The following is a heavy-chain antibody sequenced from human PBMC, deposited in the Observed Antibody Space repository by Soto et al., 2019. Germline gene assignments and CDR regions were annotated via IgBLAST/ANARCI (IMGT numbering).Heavy chain of an antibody. Sequence: GGSLRLSCAASGFTFSSYAMSWVRQAPGKGLEWVSAISGSGGSTYYADSVKGRFTISRDNSKNTLYLQMNSLRAEDTAVYYCANSEQYYDILTGYRPQFDYWGQGTLVTVSS. V-gene: IGHV3-23*01. CDR3: ANSEQYYDILTGYRPQFDY. CDR1: GFTFSSYA. D-gene: IGHD3-9*01. CDR2: ISGSGGST. J-gene: IGHJ4*02.